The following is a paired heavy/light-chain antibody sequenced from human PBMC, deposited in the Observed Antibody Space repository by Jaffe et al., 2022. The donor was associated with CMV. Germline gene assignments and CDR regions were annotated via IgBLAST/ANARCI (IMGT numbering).Heavy chain of an antibody. V-gene: IGHV1-18*04. CDR3: ARGGSSGFEGYYYYYMDV. J-gene: IGHJ6*03. CDR2: ISAYNGNT. D-gene: IGHD6-19*01. CDR1: GYTFTSYG. Sequence: QVQLVQSGAEVKKPGASVKVSCKASGYTFTSYGISWVRQAPGQGLEWMGWISAYNGNTNYAQKLQGRVTMTTDTSTSTAYMELRSLRSDDTAVYYCARGGSSGFEGYYYYYMDVWGKGTTVTVSS.
Light chain of an antibody. CDR2: AAS. CDR3: QQSYSTPGLLT. V-gene: IGKV1-39*01. Sequence: DIQMTQSPSSLSASVGDRVTITCRASQSISSYLNWYQQKPGKAPKLLIYAASSLQSGVPSRFSGSGSGTDFTLTISSLQPEDFATYYCQQSYSTPGLLTFGGGTKVEIK. J-gene: IGKJ4*01. CDR1: QSISSY.